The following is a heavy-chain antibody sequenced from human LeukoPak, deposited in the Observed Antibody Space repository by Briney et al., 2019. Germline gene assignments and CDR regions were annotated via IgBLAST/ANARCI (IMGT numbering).Heavy chain of an antibody. CDR1: GGSISSYY. V-gene: IGHV4-59*01. CDR3: ARINHGYSSGWSFDY. Sequence: PSETLSLTCTVSGGSISSYYWSWIRQPPGKGLEWIGYIYYSGSTNYNPSLKSRVTISVDTSNNQFSLTLSSVTAADTAVYYCARINHGYSSGWSFDYWGQGTLVTVSS. D-gene: IGHD6-19*01. J-gene: IGHJ4*02. CDR2: IYYSGST.